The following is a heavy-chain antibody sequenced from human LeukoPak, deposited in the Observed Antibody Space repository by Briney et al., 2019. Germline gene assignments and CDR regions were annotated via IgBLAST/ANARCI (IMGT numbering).Heavy chain of an antibody. J-gene: IGHJ4*02. CDR2: IRYDESNK. CDR3: AKVRVSSSSGVTDY. Sequence: GGSLRLSCAASGFTFSSYGMHWVRQAPGKGLEWVAFIRYDESNKYYADSVKGRFTISRDNSKNTLYLQMNSLRAEDTAAYYCAKVRVSSSSGVTDYWGQGTLVTVSS. CDR1: GFTFSSYG. D-gene: IGHD6-6*01. V-gene: IGHV3-30*02.